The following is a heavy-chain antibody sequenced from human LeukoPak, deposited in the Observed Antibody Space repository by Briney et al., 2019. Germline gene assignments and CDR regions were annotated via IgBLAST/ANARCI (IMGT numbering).Heavy chain of an antibody. CDR3: ARLGRYSSSWAFDY. CDR2: ISGSGGST. CDR1: GFTFSSYA. D-gene: IGHD6-13*01. V-gene: IGHV3-23*01. J-gene: IGHJ4*02. Sequence: GGSLRLSCAASGFTFSSYAMSWVRQAPGKGLEWVSVISGSGGSTYYADSVKGRFTISRDNSKNTLYLQMNSLRAEDTAVYYCARLGRYSSSWAFDYWGQGTLVTVSS.